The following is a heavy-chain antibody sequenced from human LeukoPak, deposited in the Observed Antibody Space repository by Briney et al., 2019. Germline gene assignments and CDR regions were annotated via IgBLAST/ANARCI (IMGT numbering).Heavy chain of an antibody. D-gene: IGHD3-22*01. Sequence: GGSLRLSCAASGFTFSDHYVDWVRQAPGEGLEWVGRTRNKANSYTTEYAASVKGRFTISRDDSKNPLYLQMNSLKTEDTAVYYCARAYERPYYFDYWGQGTLVTVSS. CDR3: ARAYERPYYFDY. CDR2: TRNKANSYTT. CDR1: GFTFSDHY. V-gene: IGHV3-72*01. J-gene: IGHJ4*02.